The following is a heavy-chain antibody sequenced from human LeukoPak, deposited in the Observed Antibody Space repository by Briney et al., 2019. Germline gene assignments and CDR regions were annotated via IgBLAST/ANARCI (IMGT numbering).Heavy chain of an antibody. CDR2: IYYSGST. D-gene: IGHD3-9*01. CDR3: ATLGAYYDILTGYHRGSFDY. J-gene: IGHJ4*02. V-gene: IGHV4-31*03. CDR1: GGSFSSGGYY. Sequence: SETLSLTCTVSGGSFSSGGYYWSWIRQHPGKGLEWIGYIYYSGSTYYNPSLKSRVTISVDTSKNQFSLKMSSVTAADTAVYYCATLGAYYDILTGYHRGSFDYWGQGTLVTVSS.